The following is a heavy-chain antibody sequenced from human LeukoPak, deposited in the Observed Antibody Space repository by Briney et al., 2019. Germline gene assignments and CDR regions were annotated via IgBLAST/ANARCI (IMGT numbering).Heavy chain of an antibody. CDR3: ARVGDSSGYYYHLDY. CDR1: GYTFTGYY. J-gene: IGHJ4*02. CDR2: INPSSGGT. Sequence: ASVKVSCKASGYTFTGYYMHWVRQAPGQGLEWMGWINPSSGGTNYAQKFHGRVTMTRDTSISTVYMELSRLRSDDTAVYYCARVGDSSGYYYHLDYWGQGTLVTVSS. V-gene: IGHV1-2*02. D-gene: IGHD3-22*01.